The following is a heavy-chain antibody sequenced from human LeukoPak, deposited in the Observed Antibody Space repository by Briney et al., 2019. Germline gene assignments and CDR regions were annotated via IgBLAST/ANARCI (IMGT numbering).Heavy chain of an antibody. CDR1: GVTFSSYW. CDR3: ATQPGIAAAGTDY. V-gene: IGHV3-7*02. D-gene: IGHD6-13*01. J-gene: IGHJ4*02. Sequence: GGSLRLSCAASGVTFSSYWMSWVRQAPGKGLEWVANIKQDGSHRYYEDSVKGRFTISRDNAKNSLYLQMNSLRAEDAAVYYCATQPGIAAAGTDYWGQGTLVTVSS. CDR2: IKQDGSHR.